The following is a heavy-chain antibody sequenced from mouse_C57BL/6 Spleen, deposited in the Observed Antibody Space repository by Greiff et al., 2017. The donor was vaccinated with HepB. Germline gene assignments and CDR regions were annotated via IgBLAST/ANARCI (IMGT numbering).Heavy chain of an antibody. D-gene: IGHD2-4*01. J-gene: IGHJ2*01. Sequence: DVQLQESGPGLVKPSQSLSLTCSVTGYSITSGYYWNWIRQFPGNKLEWMGYISYDGSNNYNPSLKNRISITRGTSKNQFFLKFNSVTTEDTDTLYCAGGEGLYDYDYWSQGTTLTVSS. CDR1: GYSITSGYY. CDR3: AGGEGLYDYDY. V-gene: IGHV3-6*01. CDR2: ISYDGSN.